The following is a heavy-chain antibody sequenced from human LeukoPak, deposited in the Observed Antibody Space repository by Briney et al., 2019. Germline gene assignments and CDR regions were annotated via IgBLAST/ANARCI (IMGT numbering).Heavy chain of an antibody. V-gene: IGHV4-39*01. CDR2: VHYSGST. Sequence: SETLSLTCTVSGGSIRSTSYYWGWIRQPPGKGLEWLGSVHYSGSTYDNPSLKSRVTTSVDTSKNQFSLKLISVTAADTAVYYCARRSTVAGRGRFDPWGQGTLVTVSS. CDR1: GGSIRSTSYY. J-gene: IGHJ5*02. D-gene: IGHD6-19*01. CDR3: ARRSTVAGRGRFDP.